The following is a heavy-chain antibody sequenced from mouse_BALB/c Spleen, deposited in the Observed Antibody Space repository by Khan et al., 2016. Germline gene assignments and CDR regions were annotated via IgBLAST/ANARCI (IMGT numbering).Heavy chain of an antibody. CDR2: ISRGSSTI. Sequence: EVELVESGGGLVQPGGSRKLSCAASGFTFSNFGMHWVRQAPEKGLEWVAFISRGSSTIYYADTVKGRFTVSRDNPKNTLFLQMTSLGSGDTGMYYCGRGDFWGQGTTLTVSS. V-gene: IGHV5-17*02. CDR3: GRGDF. CDR1: GFTFSNFG. J-gene: IGHJ2*01.